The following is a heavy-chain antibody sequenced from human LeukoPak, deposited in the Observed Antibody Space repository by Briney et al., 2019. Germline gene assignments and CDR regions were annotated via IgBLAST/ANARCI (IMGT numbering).Heavy chain of an antibody. D-gene: IGHD3-3*01. Sequence: PSETLSLTCTVSGGSVSSGSYYWRWIRQPPGKGLEWIGYIYYSGSTNYNPSLKSRVTISVDTSKNQFSLKLSSVTAADTAVYYCASLEYDFWSGYPKSEAFDIWGQGTMVTVSS. J-gene: IGHJ3*02. CDR2: IYYSGST. V-gene: IGHV4-61*01. CDR3: ASLEYDFWSGYPKSEAFDI. CDR1: GGSVSSGSYY.